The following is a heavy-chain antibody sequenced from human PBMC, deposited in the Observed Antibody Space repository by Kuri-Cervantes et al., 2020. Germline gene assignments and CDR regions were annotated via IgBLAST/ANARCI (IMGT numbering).Heavy chain of an antibody. CDR1: GFTFEDYG. CDR2: INWNGGST. J-gene: IGHJ4*02. V-gene: IGHV3-20*04. Sequence: GESLKISCAASGFTFEDYGMSWVRQAPGKGLEWVSGINWNGGSTGYADSVKGRFTISRDNAKNSLYLQMNSLRAEDTAVYYCASRGHSSSSPVDYWGQGTLVTVSS. CDR3: ASRGHSSSSPVDY. D-gene: IGHD6-6*01.